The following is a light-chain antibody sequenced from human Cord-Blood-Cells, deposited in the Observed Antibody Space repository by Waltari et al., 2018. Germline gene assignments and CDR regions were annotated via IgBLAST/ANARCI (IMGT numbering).Light chain of an antibody. J-gene: IGLJ1*01. CDR1: SSDVGSYNL. CDR2: EVS. Sequence: QSALTQPASVSGSPGQSITISCTGTSSDVGSYNLVSWYQQHPGKAPKLMSYEVSKWPSGVSNRFSGSKSGNAASLTISGLQAEDEADYYCCSYAGSSTFVFGTGTKVTVL. V-gene: IGLV2-23*02. CDR3: CSYAGSSTFV.